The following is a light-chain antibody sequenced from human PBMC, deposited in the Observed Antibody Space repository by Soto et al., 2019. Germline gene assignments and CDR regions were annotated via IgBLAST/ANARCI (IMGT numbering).Light chain of an antibody. CDR1: QSVSSY. CDR3: QQRSNWPA. Sequence: IVLTQSPATLSLSPGERATLSCRASQSVSSYLAWYQQKPGQAPRLLIYDASNRATGIPARFSGSGSGTDFTLTISSLEPEDFAVYYRQQRSNWPAFGQGTRLEIK. J-gene: IGKJ5*01. CDR2: DAS. V-gene: IGKV3-11*01.